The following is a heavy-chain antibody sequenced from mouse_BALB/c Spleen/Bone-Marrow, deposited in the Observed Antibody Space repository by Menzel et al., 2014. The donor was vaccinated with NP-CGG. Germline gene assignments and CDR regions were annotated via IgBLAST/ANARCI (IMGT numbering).Heavy chain of an antibody. Sequence: VQLQQSGADLVSRGTSVKLSCKASGYPFSSSWMNWVKQRPGQGLEWIGQLYHGDGETNYNGKLKGNATLTADKYSSTAYMQIISLTSKDSAVSFCARKYGDYWGQGPTLTVSS. CDR1: GYPFSSSW. D-gene: IGHD2-10*02. CDR3: ARKYGDY. J-gene: IGHJ2*01. CDR2: LYHGDGET. V-gene: IGHV1-80*01.